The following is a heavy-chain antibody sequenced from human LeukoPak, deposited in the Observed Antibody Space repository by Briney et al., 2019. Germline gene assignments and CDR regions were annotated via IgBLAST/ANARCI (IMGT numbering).Heavy chain of an antibody. CDR1: GGSISIYY. CDR2: IYYSGST. Sequence: PSETLSLTCTVSGGSISIYYWSWIRQPPGKGLEWIGYIYYSGSTNYNPSLKSRVTISVDTSKNQFSLKLSSVTAADTAVYYCARGFRVGATHYFDYWGQGTLVTVSS. V-gene: IGHV4-59*01. J-gene: IGHJ4*02. CDR3: ARGFRVGATHYFDY. D-gene: IGHD1-26*01.